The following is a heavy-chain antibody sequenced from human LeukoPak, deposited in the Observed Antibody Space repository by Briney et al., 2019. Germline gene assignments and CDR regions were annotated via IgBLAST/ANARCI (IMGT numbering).Heavy chain of an antibody. CDR1: GFTVSSNY. CDR3: ARAYCSSTSCPPALYYYYGMDV. V-gene: IGHV3-66*01. J-gene: IGHJ6*02. CDR2: IYSGGST. Sequence: GGSLRLSCAASGFTVSSNYMSWVRQAPGKGLEWVSVIYSGGSTYYADSVKGRFTISRDNSKNTLYLQMNSLRAEDTAVYYCARAYCSSTSCPPALYYYYGMDVWGQGTTVTVSS. D-gene: IGHD2-2*01.